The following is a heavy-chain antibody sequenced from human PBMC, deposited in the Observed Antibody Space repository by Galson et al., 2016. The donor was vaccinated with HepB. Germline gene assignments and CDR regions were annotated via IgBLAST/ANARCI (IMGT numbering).Heavy chain of an antibody. CDR1: GFTFSNYE. D-gene: IGHD2-15*01. CDR3: ARERDCSGGSCYSGPDAFEL. CDR2: ISSSGSTI. Sequence: SLRLSCAASGFTFSNYEVNWVRQAPGKGLEWVSYISSSGSTIYYADSVKGRFTISRDNDKNSLYLQMNSLRAEDTAIYYCARERDCSGGSCYSGPDAFELWGQGTMVTVSS. V-gene: IGHV3-48*03. J-gene: IGHJ3*01.